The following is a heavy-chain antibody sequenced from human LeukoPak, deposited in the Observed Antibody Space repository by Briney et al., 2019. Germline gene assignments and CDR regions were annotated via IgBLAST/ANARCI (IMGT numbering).Heavy chain of an antibody. CDR2: ISGSGGSP. CDR1: GFTFSSYA. J-gene: IGHJ3*02. Sequence: GGSLRLSCVASGFTFSSYAMSWVRQAPGKGLEWVSTISGSGGSPYYADSVKGRFTISRDNSKNTLYLQMNSLRAEDTALYYCATYSGSYFIDASDIWGQGTMVTVSS. D-gene: IGHD1-26*01. CDR3: ATYSGSYFIDASDI. V-gene: IGHV3-23*01.